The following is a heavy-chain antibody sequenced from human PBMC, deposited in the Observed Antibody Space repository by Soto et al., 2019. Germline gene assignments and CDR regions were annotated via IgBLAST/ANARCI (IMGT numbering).Heavy chain of an antibody. Sequence: QVQLQESGPGLVKPSQTLSLTCTVSGGSISSGGYYWSWIRQHPGKGLEWIGYIYYSGSTYYNPSIKSRVTISVDTSKNQFSLELSSVTAADTAVYYCAREEGGGYDHRWFDPWGQGTLVTVSS. CDR2: IYYSGST. CDR1: GGSISSGGYY. V-gene: IGHV4-31*03. D-gene: IGHD5-12*01. CDR3: AREEGGGYDHRWFDP. J-gene: IGHJ5*02.